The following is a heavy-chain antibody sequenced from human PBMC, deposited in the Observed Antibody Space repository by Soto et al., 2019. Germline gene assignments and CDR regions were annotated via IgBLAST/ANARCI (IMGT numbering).Heavy chain of an antibody. CDR3: ARGGAMSAALSFGMDV. Sequence: QLQLVESGGNVVQPGRSLRLSCAASGFTFTTYAMHWVRQAPGTGLEWLAIISYDGNLKYYADSVKGRFTISRDDSKNTIYLQMTSLRGDDTGVYFCARGGAMSAALSFGMDVWGQGTTVSVSS. CDR1: GFTFTTYA. D-gene: IGHD3-16*01. J-gene: IGHJ6*02. V-gene: IGHV3-33*01. CDR2: ISYDGNLK.